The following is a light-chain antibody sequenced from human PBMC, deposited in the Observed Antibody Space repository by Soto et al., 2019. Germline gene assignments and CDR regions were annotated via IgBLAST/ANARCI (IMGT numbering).Light chain of an antibody. V-gene: IGLV2-8*01. CDR1: SSDVGGYKY. CDR3: RSYGAITNLGG. Sequence: QSALTQPPSASGSPGQSVTISCTGTSSDVGGYKYVSWYQQHPGKAPKLMIFEVNKRPSGVPDRFSGSKSGNTASLTVSGLQAEDGGDYYRRSYGAITNLGGFANGTRVTVL. CDR2: EVN. J-gene: IGLJ1*01.